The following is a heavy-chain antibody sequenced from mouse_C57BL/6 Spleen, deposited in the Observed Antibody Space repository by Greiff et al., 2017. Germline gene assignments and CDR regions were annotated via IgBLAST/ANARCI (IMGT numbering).Heavy chain of an antibody. CDR1: GYTFTSYG. J-gene: IGHJ1*03. Sequence: QVQLQQSGAELARPGASVKLSCKASGYTFTSYGISWVKQRTGQGLEWIGEIYPRSGNTYYNEKFKGKGTLTADKSSSTAYMELRSLTSEDSAVYFCATYYGSSYGYFDVWGTGTTVTVSS. V-gene: IGHV1-81*01. D-gene: IGHD1-1*01. CDR3: ATYYGSSYGYFDV. CDR2: IYPRSGNT.